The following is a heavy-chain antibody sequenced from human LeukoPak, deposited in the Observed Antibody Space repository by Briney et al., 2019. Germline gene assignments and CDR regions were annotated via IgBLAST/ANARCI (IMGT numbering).Heavy chain of an antibody. CDR3: ARDSSGYYTGHLDY. CDR1: GFTFSSYA. D-gene: IGHD3-22*01. V-gene: IGHV3-30-3*01. Sequence: PGGSLRLSCAASGFTFSSYAMHWVRQAPGKGLEWVAVISYDGSNKYYADSVKGRFTISRDNSKNTLYLQMNSLRAEDTAVYYCARDSSGYYTGHLDYWGQGTLVTVSS. J-gene: IGHJ4*02. CDR2: ISYDGSNK.